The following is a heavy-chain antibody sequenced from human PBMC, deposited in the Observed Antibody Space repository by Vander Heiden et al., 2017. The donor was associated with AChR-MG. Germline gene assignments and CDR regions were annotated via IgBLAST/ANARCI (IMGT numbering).Heavy chain of an antibody. V-gene: IGHV3-11*01. Sequence: QVQVVESGGGLVKPGGSLRHSCAVSAFTFSDYDMSWSRQAPGKGLELISDISSSGSTTYYADSVKGRFTISRDNAKNSLHLQMTSLRPEDTAVYYCAGDSSAYYSFDIWGQGTVVTVSS. CDR3: AGDSSAYYSFDI. D-gene: IGHD3-22*01. CDR2: ISSSGSTT. CDR1: AFTFSDYD. J-gene: IGHJ3*02.